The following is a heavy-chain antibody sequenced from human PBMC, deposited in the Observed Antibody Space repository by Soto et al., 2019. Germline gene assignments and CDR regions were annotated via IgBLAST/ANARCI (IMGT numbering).Heavy chain of an antibody. CDR1: GGTFSSYA. Sequence: SVKVSCKASGGTFSSYAISWVRQAPGQGLEWMGGIIPIFGTANYAQEFQGRVTITADESTSTAYMELSSLRSEDTAVYYCAREAGNTAMVPGWNYFDYWGQGTLVTVSS. J-gene: IGHJ4*02. D-gene: IGHD5-18*01. CDR3: AREAGNTAMVPGWNYFDY. CDR2: IIPIFGTA. V-gene: IGHV1-69*13.